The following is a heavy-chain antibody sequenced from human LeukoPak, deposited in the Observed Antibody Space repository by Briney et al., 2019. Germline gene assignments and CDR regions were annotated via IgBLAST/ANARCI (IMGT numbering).Heavy chain of an antibody. J-gene: IGHJ4*02. CDR1: GYSFTSYW. V-gene: IGHV5-51*01. CDR2: IYPGDSDT. D-gene: IGHD5-18*01. Sequence: GESLKISSKGSGYSFTSYWIVWVRQLPGKGLEWMGIIYPGDSDTRYSPSFQGQVTIAADKSISTAYLQWSSLKASDTAMYYCARHSRQYSYGYIGWGQGTLVTVSS. CDR3: ARHSRQYSYGYIG.